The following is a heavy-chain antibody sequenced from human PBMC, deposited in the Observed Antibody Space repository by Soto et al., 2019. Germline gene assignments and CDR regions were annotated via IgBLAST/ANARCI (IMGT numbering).Heavy chain of an antibody. CDR3: ARSFSGGYNPYYFDY. J-gene: IGHJ4*02. Sequence: SVKVSCKAAGGTFSSYAISWVRQAPGQGLEWMGGIIPIFGTANYAQKFQGRVTITADESTSTAYMELSSLRSEDTAVYYCARSFSGGYNPYYFDYWGQGTLVTVSS. CDR2: IIPIFGTA. CDR1: GGTFSSYA. V-gene: IGHV1-69*13. D-gene: IGHD5-12*01.